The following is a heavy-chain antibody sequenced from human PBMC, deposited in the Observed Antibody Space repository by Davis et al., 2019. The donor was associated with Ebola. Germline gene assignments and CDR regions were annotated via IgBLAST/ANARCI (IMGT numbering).Heavy chain of an antibody. D-gene: IGHD4-17*01. CDR2: ISVRSIT. V-gene: IGHV3-23*01. CDR3: AKVHPLTTVTTGWFDP. CDR1: GFIFSSYA. Sequence: GESLKISCAASGFIFSSYAMSWVRQAPGKGLEWVSSISVRSITYHADSVKGRFTISRDNSKNTLDLQMNSLRAEDTAVYYCAKVHPLTTVTTGWFDPWGQGTLVTVSS. J-gene: IGHJ5*02.